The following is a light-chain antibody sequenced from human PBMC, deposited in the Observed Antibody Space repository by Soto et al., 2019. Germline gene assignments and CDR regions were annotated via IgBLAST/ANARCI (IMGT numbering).Light chain of an antibody. CDR1: SSDIGAYIY. Sequence: QSVLTQPPSASGSPGQSVTIPCTGTSSDIGAYIYVSWYQQHPGKAPKLMISEVSRRPSGVPERFSGSKSGNTASLTVSGLQAEDEAHYYCSSYAGSNNFVFGTGTKVSV. J-gene: IGLJ1*01. CDR2: EVS. CDR3: SSYAGSNNFV. V-gene: IGLV2-8*01.